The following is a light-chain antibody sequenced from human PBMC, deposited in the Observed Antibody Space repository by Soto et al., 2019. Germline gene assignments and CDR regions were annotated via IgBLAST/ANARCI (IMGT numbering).Light chain of an antibody. CDR3: CSYAGSYTLYV. V-gene: IGLV2-11*01. CDR1: SSDVGGYNY. J-gene: IGLJ1*01. CDR2: DVS. Sequence: QSVLTQPRSVSGSPGQSVTISCTGTSSDVGGYNYVSWYQQHPGKAPKLMIYDVSNRPSGVPDRFSGSKSGNTASLTISGLQAEDEADYYGCSYAGSYTLYVFGTGTKVTVL.